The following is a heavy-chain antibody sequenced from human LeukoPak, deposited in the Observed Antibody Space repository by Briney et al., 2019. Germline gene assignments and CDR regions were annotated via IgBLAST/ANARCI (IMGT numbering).Heavy chain of an antibody. CDR1: GGSISSHY. CDR3: ARDAADYYYYYMDV. V-gene: IGHV4-59*11. CDR2: IYYSGST. J-gene: IGHJ6*03. Sequence: SETLSLTCAVSGGSISSHYWSWIRQPPGKGREWIGYIYYSGSTNYNPSLKSRVTISVDTSKNQFSLKLSSVTAADTAVYYCARDAADYYYYYMDVWGKGTTVTVSS. D-gene: IGHD6-25*01.